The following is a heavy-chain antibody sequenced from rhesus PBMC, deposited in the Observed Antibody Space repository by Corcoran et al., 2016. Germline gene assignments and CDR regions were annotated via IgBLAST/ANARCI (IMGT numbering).Heavy chain of an antibody. CDR1: GASIRSYW. Sequence: QVQLQESGPGLVKPSETLSLTCAVSGASIRSYWWSWIRQPPGKGLEWIGESNGNSGSTSTHPSRKSRVTISKDASKSQFSLKLSSGTAADTAVYYCARYDNGGRYGLDSWGQGVVVTVSS. CDR3: ARYDNGGRYGLDS. J-gene: IGHJ6*01. CDR2: SNGNSGST. V-gene: IGHV4-80*01. D-gene: IGHD3-34*01.